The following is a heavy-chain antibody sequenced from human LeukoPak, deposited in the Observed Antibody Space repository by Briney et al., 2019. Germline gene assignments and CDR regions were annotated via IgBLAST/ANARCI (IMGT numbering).Heavy chain of an antibody. V-gene: IGHV3-7*01. CDR3: AKDGVEPNSNNLFGFWVH. Sequence: GGSLRLSCAGSGFTFSSYWMSWVRQAPGKGLEWVANIKQGSSEKYYVDSVKGRFTISRDDAKNSLYLQMNSLRAEDTAVYYCAKDGVEPNSNNLFGFWVHWGQGALVTVSS. J-gene: IGHJ4*02. CDR2: IKQGSSEK. D-gene: IGHD2-2*01. CDR1: GFTFSSYW.